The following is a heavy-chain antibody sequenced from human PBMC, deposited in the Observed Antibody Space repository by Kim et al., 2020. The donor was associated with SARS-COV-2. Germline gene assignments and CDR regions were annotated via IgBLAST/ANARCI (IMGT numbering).Heavy chain of an antibody. V-gene: IGHV4-61*02. Sequence: SETLSLTCTVSGGSISSGSYYWSWIRQPAGKGLEWIGRIYTSGSTNYNPSLKSRVTISVDTSKNQFSLKLSSVTAADTAVYYCASGAGVGLVGSVLYPYYYGMDVWGQGTTVTVSS. CDR3: ASGAGVGLVGSVLYPYYYGMDV. CDR2: IYTSGST. D-gene: IGHD2-8*01. CDR1: GGSISSGSYY. J-gene: IGHJ6*02.